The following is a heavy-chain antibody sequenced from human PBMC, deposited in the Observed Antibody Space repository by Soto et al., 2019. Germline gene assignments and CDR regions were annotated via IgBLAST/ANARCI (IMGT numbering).Heavy chain of an antibody. CDR1: GFTFSSYA. CDR3: AKMSSSWYGDYYYGMAV. CDR2: ISGSGGST. V-gene: IGHV3-23*01. Sequence: GGSLRLSCAASGFTFSSYAMSWVRQAPGEGLEWVSAISGSGGSTYYADSVKGRFTISRDNSKNTLYLQMNSLRAEDTAVYYCAKMSSSWYGDYYYGMAVWGQGTTVTVSS. J-gene: IGHJ6*02. D-gene: IGHD6-13*01.